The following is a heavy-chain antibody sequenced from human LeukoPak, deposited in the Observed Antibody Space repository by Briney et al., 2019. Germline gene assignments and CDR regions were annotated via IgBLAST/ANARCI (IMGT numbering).Heavy chain of an antibody. J-gene: IGHJ4*02. CDR3: ARDPGGTGPYYFDC. V-gene: IGHV1-18*01. CDR1: GYTFTNYG. CDR2: IHTYNGHT. Sequence: AASVKVSCTASGYTFTNYGVSWVRQAPGQGLEWMGWIHTYNGHTNYAQKLQGRVTMTTDTSTSTAYMELSSLGSDDTAVYYCARDPGGTGPYYFDCWGQGTLVTVSS. D-gene: IGHD1-1*01.